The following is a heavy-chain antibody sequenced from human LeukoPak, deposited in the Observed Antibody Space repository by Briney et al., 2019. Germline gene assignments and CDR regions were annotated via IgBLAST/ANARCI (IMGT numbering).Heavy chain of an antibody. J-gene: IGHJ4*02. CDR3: ASRQGAVSPLDY. CDR2: ISYSGST. Sequence: SETLSLTCTVSGGSISSYYWSWIRQPPGKGLEWVGYISYSGSTNYSPSLKSRVTISADTSKSQFSLKLNSVTAADTAVYYCASRQGAVSPLDYWGQGTLVTVSS. CDR1: GGSISSYY. V-gene: IGHV4-59*01. D-gene: IGHD2/OR15-2a*01.